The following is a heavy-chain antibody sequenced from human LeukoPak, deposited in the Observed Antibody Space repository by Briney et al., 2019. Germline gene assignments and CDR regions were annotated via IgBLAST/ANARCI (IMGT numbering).Heavy chain of an antibody. Sequence: GGSLRLSCAASGFTFSIHWMTWVRQAPGKGLEWVATIKPDGNDKYFVDSVKGRFTVSRDNAKTSLYLQMNSLRAEDTAMYYCTTDRWAGGVDIWGQGTMVTVSS. CDR2: IKPDGNDK. V-gene: IGHV3-7*03. CDR3: TTDRWAGGVDI. CDR1: GFTFSIHW. D-gene: IGHD3-16*01. J-gene: IGHJ3*02.